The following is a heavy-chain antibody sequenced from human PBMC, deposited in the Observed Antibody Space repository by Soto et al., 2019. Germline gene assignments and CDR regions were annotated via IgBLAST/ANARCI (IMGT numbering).Heavy chain of an antibody. Sequence: GGSLRLSCEAFGFDFSSYGMHWVRQAPGKGLEWVAVIWNDGKNEFYGDSVKGRFTISRDNSKNTLYLEMNGLRVEDTAVYSCVRRGKSGMFGGYFDLWGKGALVTVSS. CDR2: IWNDGKNE. D-gene: IGHD3-16*01. J-gene: IGHJ4*02. CDR3: VRRGKSGMFGGYFDL. CDR1: GFDFSSYG. V-gene: IGHV3-33*03.